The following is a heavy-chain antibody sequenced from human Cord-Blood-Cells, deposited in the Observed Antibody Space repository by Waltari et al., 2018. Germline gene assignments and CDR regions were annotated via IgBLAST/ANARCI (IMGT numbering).Heavy chain of an antibody. D-gene: IGHD3-10*01. J-gene: IGHJ4*02. Sequence: QVQLQQWGAGLLKPSETLSLTCAVYGGSFSGYYWSWIRQPPGKGLEWIGEINHSGSPNYNPSRKSRVTISVDTSKNQFSLKLSSVTAADTAVYYCASVMVRGVLSDYWGQGTLVTVSS. CDR2: INHSGSP. CDR1: GGSFSGYY. V-gene: IGHV4-34*01. CDR3: ASVMVRGVLSDY.